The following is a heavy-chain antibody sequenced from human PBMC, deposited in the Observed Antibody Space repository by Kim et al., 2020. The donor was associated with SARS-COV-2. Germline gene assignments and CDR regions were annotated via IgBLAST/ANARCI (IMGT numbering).Heavy chain of an antibody. D-gene: IGHD2-2*01. J-gene: IGHJ6*02. Sequence: SVKGRFIISRDNSKNTLDLQMNNLRAEDTALYYCAKAIEISSSGYYYGMDVWGQGTTVTVSS. CDR3: AKAIEISSSGYYYGMDV. V-gene: IGHV3-23*03.